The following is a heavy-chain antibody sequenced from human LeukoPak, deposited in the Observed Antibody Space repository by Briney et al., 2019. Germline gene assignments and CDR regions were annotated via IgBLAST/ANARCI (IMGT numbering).Heavy chain of an antibody. Sequence: GGSLRLSCAASGFTFSSYAMSWVRQAPGKGLEWVSAISGSGGSTYNADSMKGRFTISRDNSKNTLYLQMNSLRAEDTAVYYCAKSSRQWLVGVSGYWGQGTLVTVSS. D-gene: IGHD6-19*01. V-gene: IGHV3-23*01. CDR1: GFTFSSYA. CDR2: ISGSGGST. J-gene: IGHJ4*02. CDR3: AKSSRQWLVGVSGY.